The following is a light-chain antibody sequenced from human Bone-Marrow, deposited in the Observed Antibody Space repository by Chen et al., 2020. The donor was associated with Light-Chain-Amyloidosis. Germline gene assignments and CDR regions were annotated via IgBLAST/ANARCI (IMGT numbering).Light chain of an antibody. CDR3: QQYYSYPGT. Sequence: AIRMTQSPSSLSASTGDRVTITCRASQGISSYLAWYQQRPGKAPKLLIYAASTLQSGVPSRFSGSGSGTDFTLTISCLQSEDWATYYCQQYYSYPGTFGQGTRLEIK. CDR2: AAS. V-gene: IGKV1-8*01. CDR1: QGISSY. J-gene: IGKJ5*01.